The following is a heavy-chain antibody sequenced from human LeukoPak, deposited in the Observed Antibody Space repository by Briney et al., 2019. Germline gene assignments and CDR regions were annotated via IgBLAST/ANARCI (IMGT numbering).Heavy chain of an antibody. CDR3: AKGINSGSYYYFDY. D-gene: IGHD1-26*01. J-gene: IGHJ4*02. Sequence: PGGSLRLSCAASGFTFSSYAMSWVRQAPGKGLEWVSAISGSGGSTYYADSVKGRFTISRDNSKNTLYLQMNSLRVEDTAIYYCAKGINSGSYYYFDYWGQGTLATVSS. CDR1: GFTFSSYA. CDR2: ISGSGGST. V-gene: IGHV3-23*01.